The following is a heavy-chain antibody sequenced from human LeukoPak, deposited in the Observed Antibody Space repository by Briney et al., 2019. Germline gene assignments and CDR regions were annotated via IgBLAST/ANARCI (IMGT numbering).Heavy chain of an antibody. D-gene: IGHD3-9*01. CDR1: GDSVSSNSAA. Sequence: SQTLSLTCAISGDSVSSNSAAWNWIRQSPSRGLEWLGRTYYRSKWYNDYAVSVKSRMTINPDTSKNQFSLQLNSVTPEDTAVYYCARGGGRPDWLQAHWYFDLWGRGTLVTVSS. CDR2: TYYRSKWYN. V-gene: IGHV6-1*01. CDR3: ARGGGRPDWLQAHWYFDL. J-gene: IGHJ2*01.